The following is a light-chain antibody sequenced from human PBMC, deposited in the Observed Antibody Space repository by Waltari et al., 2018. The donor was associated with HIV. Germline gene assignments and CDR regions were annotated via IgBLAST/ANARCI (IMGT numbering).Light chain of an antibody. J-gene: IGKJ2*01. CDR2: WAS. CDR1: RSLLYTYNNKNS. V-gene: IGKV4-1*01. CDR3: QQYYSLPYT. Sequence: DVVVTQSPESLTLSVGERATLKCHSSRSLLYTYNNKNSLAWYQQKPGQRPRLLIYWASTPDSRVPDRFNGSGSGTDFTLTISSLQAEDVAFYSCQQYYSLPYTFGQGTKLEIK.